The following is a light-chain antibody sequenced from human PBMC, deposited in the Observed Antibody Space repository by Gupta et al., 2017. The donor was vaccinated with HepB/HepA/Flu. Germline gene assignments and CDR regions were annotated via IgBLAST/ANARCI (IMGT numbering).Light chain of an antibody. CDR2: EVN. CDR1: SADIGTYDL. CDR3: SSYTGSDTFVV. J-gene: IGLJ2*01. Sequence: QSALTQPASVSGSPVQSITFSCTGTSADIGTYDLVSWYQQHPGKAPKLMIYEVNKRPSGVSDRFSGSNSGNTASLTISGLQAEDEADYYCSSYTGSDTFVVFGGGTRLTVL. V-gene: IGLV2-23*02.